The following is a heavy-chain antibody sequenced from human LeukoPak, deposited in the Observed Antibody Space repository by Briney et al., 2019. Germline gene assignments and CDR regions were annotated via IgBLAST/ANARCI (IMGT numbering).Heavy chain of an antibody. Sequence: SVKVSCKASGGTFSGYAISWVRQAPGQGLEWMGGIIPIFGAANYAQKFQGRVTTTADESTSTAYMELSSLRSEDTAVYYCARHRIDGSGTFDYWGQGTLVTVSS. D-gene: IGHD3-10*01. J-gene: IGHJ4*02. V-gene: IGHV1-69*13. CDR3: ARHRIDGSGTFDY. CDR2: IIPIFGAA. CDR1: GGTFSGYA.